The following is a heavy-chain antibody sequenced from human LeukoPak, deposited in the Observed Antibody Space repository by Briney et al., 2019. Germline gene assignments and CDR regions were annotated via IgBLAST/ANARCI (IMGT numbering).Heavy chain of an antibody. V-gene: IGHV5-51*01. CDR3: ATALAQTHAFDI. Sequence: GESLKISCKGSGYTFPNYWIIWVRQMPGKGLEWMGTIYPADSDTRYSPSFQGQVTVSADRSTSTAYLQRSSLKASDTAMYYCATALAQTHAFDIWGQGTLVTVSS. CDR2: IYPADSDT. D-gene: IGHD6-13*01. J-gene: IGHJ3*02. CDR1: GYTFPNYW.